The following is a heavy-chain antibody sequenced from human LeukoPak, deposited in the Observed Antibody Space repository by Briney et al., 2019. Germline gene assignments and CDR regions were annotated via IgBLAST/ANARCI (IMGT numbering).Heavy chain of an antibody. CDR1: GGSISSYY. J-gene: IGHJ5*02. Sequence: SETLSLTCTVSGGSISSYYWSWIRQPPGKGLEWIGYIYYSGSTNYNPSLKSRVTIPVDTSKNQLSLKLSSVTAADTAVYYCARENRGSYLGWFDPWGQGTLVTVSS. V-gene: IGHV4-59*12. CDR3: ARENRGSYLGWFDP. CDR2: IYYSGST. D-gene: IGHD1-26*01.